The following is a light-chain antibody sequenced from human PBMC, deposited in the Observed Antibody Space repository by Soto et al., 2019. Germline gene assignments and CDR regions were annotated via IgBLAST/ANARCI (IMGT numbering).Light chain of an antibody. CDR2: EVS. Sequence: QSVLTQPASVSGSPGQSITISCTGTSSDIGGYNSVSWFQQHPGKAPKLMIYEVSSRPSGDSNRFSGSKSGNTASLTISGLQAEDEADYYCSSYTTSTTWVFGGGTKLTVL. CDR3: SSYTTSTTWV. J-gene: IGLJ3*02. V-gene: IGLV2-14*01. CDR1: SSDIGGYNS.